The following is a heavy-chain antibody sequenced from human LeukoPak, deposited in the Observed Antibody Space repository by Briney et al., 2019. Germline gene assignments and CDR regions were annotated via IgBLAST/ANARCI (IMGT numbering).Heavy chain of an antibody. V-gene: IGHV3-11*01. CDR2: ISSSGSTI. CDR1: GFTVSDYY. J-gene: IGHJ6*02. Sequence: GGSLRLSCAASGFTVSDYYMSWIRQAPGKGLEWVSYISSSGSTIYYADSVKGRFTISRDNAKNSLYLQMNSLRAEDTAVYYCARDGGLSGSSFTDYGMDVWGQGTTVTVSS. D-gene: IGHD1-26*01. CDR3: ARDGGLSGSSFTDYGMDV.